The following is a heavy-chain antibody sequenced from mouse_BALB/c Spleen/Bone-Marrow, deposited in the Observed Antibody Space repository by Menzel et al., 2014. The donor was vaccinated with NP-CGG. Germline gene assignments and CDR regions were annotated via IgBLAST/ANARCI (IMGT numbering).Heavy chain of an antibody. V-gene: IGHV4-1*02. Sequence: EVQRVESGGGLVQPGGSLKLSCAASGFDFSRYWMSWVRQAPGKGLEWIGEINPDSSTINYTPSLKDKFIISRDSAKNTLYLQMSKVRSEDTALYYCERLSYYGRFAYWGQGTLVTVSA. CDR1: GFDFSRYW. CDR3: ERLSYYGRFAY. J-gene: IGHJ3*01. CDR2: INPDSSTI. D-gene: IGHD1-1*01.